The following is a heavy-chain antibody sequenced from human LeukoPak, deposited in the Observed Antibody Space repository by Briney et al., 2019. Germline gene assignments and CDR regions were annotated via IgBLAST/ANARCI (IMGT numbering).Heavy chain of an antibody. Sequence: GASVKVSCKASGYTFTRYAMNWVRQAPGQGLEWMGWINTNTGNTTYAQGFTGRFVFSLDTSVSTAYLQISSLKAEDTAVYYCARDRDYTEGAWLDPWGQGTLVTVSS. V-gene: IGHV7-4-1*02. CDR2: INTNTGNT. CDR3: ARDRDYTEGAWLDP. CDR1: GYTFTRYA. D-gene: IGHD4-11*01. J-gene: IGHJ5*02.